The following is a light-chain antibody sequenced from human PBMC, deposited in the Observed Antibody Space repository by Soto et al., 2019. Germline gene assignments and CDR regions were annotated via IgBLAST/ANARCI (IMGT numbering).Light chain of an antibody. CDR3: SSYTRDNTLWV. J-gene: IGLJ1*01. CDR1: SSDVGDYNY. Sequence: QLVLTQPASVSGSPGQSITISCTGTSSDVGDYNYVSWYQQHPDRAPKLMIYEVTNRPSGVSNRFSGSKSANTASLTISGLQAEDEADYYCSSYTRDNTLWVFGTGTKLTVL. CDR2: EVT. V-gene: IGLV2-14*03.